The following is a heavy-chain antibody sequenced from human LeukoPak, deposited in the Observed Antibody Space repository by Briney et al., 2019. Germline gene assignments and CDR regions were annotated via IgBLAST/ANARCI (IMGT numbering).Heavy chain of an antibody. Sequence: GGSLRLSCAASGFTFSDCGMHWVRQAPGKGLEWVALIFYDGSNKYYADSVKGRFTITRDTSKNTLYLQMNSLRAEDTALYYCARDGGGGPSARRTSADAFDFWGQGTMVAVSS. V-gene: IGHV3-33*01. CDR2: IFYDGSNK. J-gene: IGHJ3*01. CDR1: GFTFSDCG. CDR3: ARDGGGGPSARRTSADAFDF. D-gene: IGHD6-6*01.